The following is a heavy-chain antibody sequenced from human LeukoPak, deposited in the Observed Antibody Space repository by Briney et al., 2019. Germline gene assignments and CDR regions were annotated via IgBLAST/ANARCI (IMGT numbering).Heavy chain of an antibody. Sequence: ASVKVSCKASGYTFTSYGISWVRQAPGQGLEWMGWISAYNGNTNYAQKLQGRVTMTTDTSTSTAYMELRILRSDDTAVYYCARDRGDYYGSGSRLNWFDPWGQGTLVTVSS. J-gene: IGHJ5*02. CDR2: ISAYNGNT. V-gene: IGHV1-18*01. CDR1: GYTFTSYG. D-gene: IGHD3-10*01. CDR3: ARDRGDYYGSGSRLNWFDP.